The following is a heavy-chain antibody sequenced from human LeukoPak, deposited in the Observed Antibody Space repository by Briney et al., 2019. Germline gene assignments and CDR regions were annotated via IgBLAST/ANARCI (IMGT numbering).Heavy chain of an antibody. D-gene: IGHD3-10*01. CDR1: GGTFSSYA. V-gene: IGHV1-69*13. J-gene: IGHJ3*02. CDR3: ASGTVLLGSQHDAFDI. Sequence: ASVKVSCKASGGTFSSYAISWVRQAPGQGLEWMGGIIPIFGTANYAQKFQGRVTIIADESTSTAYMELSSLRSEDTAVYYCASGTVLLGSQHDAFDIWGQGTMVTVSS. CDR2: IIPIFGTA.